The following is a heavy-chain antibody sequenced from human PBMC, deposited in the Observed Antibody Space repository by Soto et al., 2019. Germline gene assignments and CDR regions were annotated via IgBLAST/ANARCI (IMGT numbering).Heavy chain of an antibody. J-gene: IGHJ6*02. CDR3: ARVPSPFDYYYAMDV. Sequence: QVQLRESGTGLVMPSQTLSLTCTVSGDSISSGNQDWSWIRQPPEKGLEWIGYIFSSGTTYYHPSLKSRITMSLDASQTQFSRKLNSLTDADTAVYFCARVPSPFDYYYAMDVWGQGTTVTVSS. CDR2: IFSSGTT. V-gene: IGHV4-30-4*01. D-gene: IGHD3-16*01. CDR1: GDSISSGNQD.